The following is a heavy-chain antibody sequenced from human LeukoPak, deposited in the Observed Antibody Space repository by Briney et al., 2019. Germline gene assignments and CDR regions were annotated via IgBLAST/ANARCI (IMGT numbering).Heavy chain of an antibody. J-gene: IGHJ5*02. CDR2: IYYSGST. CDR1: GGSISSYY. Sequence: PSETLSLTCTVSGGSISSYYWSWIRQPPGKGLEWIGYIYYSGSTNYNPSLKSRVTISVDTSKNQFSLKLSSVTAADTAVYYCAREVERYYGSGVWFDPWGQGTLVTVSS. D-gene: IGHD3-10*01. CDR3: AREVERYYGSGVWFDP. V-gene: IGHV4-59*01.